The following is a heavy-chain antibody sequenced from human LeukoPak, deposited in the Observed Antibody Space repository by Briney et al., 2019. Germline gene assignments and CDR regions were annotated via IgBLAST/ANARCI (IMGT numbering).Heavy chain of an antibody. CDR1: GFTFSTYG. CDR3: AKTYSSGWLGDFDC. Sequence: GGSLRLSCAATGFTFSTYGMSWVRQAPGKGLEWVSGISGSDGSTYYADSVKGRFTISRDDSKNTLYQQMNSLRAEDTAVYYCAKTYSSGWLGDFDCWGQGTLVTVSS. D-gene: IGHD6-19*01. J-gene: IGHJ4*02. CDR2: ISGSDGST. V-gene: IGHV3-23*01.